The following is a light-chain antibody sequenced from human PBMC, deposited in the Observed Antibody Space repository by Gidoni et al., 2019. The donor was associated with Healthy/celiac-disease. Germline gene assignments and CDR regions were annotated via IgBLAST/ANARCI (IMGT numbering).Light chain of an antibody. CDR3: QQSYSTLYT. V-gene: IGKV1-39*01. Sequence: DIHIALPPSSLSASVGDSVAITCRASQSISSYINWYQQKPGKAPKLLIYAASSVQSGVPSRFSGSVSGTDFTLTISSRQPEDFATYYCQQSYSTLYTFGQGTKLEIK. CDR1: QSISSY. J-gene: IGKJ2*01. CDR2: AAS.